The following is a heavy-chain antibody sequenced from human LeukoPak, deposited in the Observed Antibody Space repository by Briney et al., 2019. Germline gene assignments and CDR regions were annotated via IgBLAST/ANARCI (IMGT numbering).Heavy chain of an antibody. CDR1: GXTFSNYA. CDR3: AREEYGGVYFDY. V-gene: IGHV3-30-3*01. Sequence: PGRSLRLSWAASGXTFSNYAVHWVRQAPGKGLEWVAVMSYDGSNEYYAESVKGRFTISRDNSKNTLYLQMSSLRAEDTAVYSCAREEYGGVYFDYWGQGTLVTVSS. J-gene: IGHJ4*02. D-gene: IGHD4-23*01. CDR2: MSYDGSNE.